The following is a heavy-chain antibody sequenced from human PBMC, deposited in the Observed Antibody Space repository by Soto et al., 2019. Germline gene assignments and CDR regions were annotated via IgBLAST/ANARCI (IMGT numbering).Heavy chain of an antibody. CDR2: ISSSSSYI. CDR3: ASTPY. V-gene: IGHV3-21*01. Sequence: GLGSXSCGESLNSSSMNWVRQAPGKGLEWVSSISSSSSYIYYADSVKGRFTISRDNAKNSLYLQMNSLRAEDTTVYYCASTPYWGQGTLVTVSS. CDR1: GESLNSSS. J-gene: IGHJ4*02.